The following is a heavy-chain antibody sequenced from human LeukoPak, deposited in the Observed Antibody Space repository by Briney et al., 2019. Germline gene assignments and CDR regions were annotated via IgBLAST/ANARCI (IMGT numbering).Heavy chain of an antibody. V-gene: IGHV3-33*01. CDR1: GFTFSSYG. J-gene: IGHJ4*02. CDR2: IWYDGSNK. Sequence: GGSLRLSCAASGFTFSSYGMHWVRQAPGKGLEWVAVIWYDGSNKYYADSVKGRFTISRDNSKNTLYLQMNSLRAEDTAVYYYARDRYYYGSGSYPDYWGQGTLVTVSS. CDR3: ARDRYYYGSGSYPDY. D-gene: IGHD3-10*01.